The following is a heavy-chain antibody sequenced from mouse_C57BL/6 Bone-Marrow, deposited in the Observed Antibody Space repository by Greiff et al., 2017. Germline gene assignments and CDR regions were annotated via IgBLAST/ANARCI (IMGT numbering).Heavy chain of an antibody. CDR2: IRNKANNHAT. Sequence: EVKLMESGGGLVQPGGSMKLSCAASGFTFSDAWMDWVRQSPEKGLEWVAEIRNKANNHATYYAESVKGRFTISRDDSKSSVYLQMNSLRAEDTGIYYCTTAQATGYAMDYWGQGTSVTVSS. J-gene: IGHJ4*01. D-gene: IGHD3-2*02. CDR3: TTAQATGYAMDY. CDR1: GFTFSDAW. V-gene: IGHV6-6*01.